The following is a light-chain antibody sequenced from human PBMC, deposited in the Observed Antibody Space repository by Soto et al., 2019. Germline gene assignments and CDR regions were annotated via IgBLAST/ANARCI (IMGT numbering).Light chain of an antibody. CDR1: SSNIGANY. V-gene: IGLV1-51*01. CDR3: GTWDSSLSAV. Sequence: QSVLTQPPSVSGAPGQRVTISCTGSSSNIGANYVSWYQQLPGTAPKLLIYDNNKRPSGIPDRFSGSQSGTSATLGITGLQTGDEADYYCGTWDSSLSAVFGGGTKLTVL. J-gene: IGLJ2*01. CDR2: DNN.